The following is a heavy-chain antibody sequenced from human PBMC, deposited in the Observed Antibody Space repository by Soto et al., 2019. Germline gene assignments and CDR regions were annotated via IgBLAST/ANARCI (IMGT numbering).Heavy chain of an antibody. J-gene: IGHJ4*02. CDR2: IYYSGST. CDR1: GGSIGSSFYY. Sequence: PSETLSLTCTVSGGSIGSSFYYWGWIRQPLGMGLEWIGTIYYSGSTNYNPALQSRVTISIDTSKNQFSLNLSSVTAADTAVYYCARHVRGATWAYFDFWGQGTLVTVSS. CDR3: ARHVRGATWAYFDF. D-gene: IGHD1-26*01. V-gene: IGHV4-39*01.